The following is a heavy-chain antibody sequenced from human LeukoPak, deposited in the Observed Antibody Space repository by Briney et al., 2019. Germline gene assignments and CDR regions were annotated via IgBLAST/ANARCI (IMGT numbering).Heavy chain of an antibody. Sequence: GGSLRLSCAASGFTFRNSDMHWVRQAPGKGPEWVAFIQADGGNKYYADSVKGRFTISRDNSKNTLYLQMNSLRSEDTAVYYCARDGPEAFDYWGQGTLVTVSS. CDR3: ARDGPEAFDY. CDR2: IQADGGNK. J-gene: IGHJ4*02. V-gene: IGHV3-30*02. CDR1: GFTFRNSD.